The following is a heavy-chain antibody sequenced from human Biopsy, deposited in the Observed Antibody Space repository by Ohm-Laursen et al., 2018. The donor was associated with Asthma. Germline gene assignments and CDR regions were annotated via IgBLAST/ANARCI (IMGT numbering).Heavy chain of an antibody. CDR2: ISSDVRE. Sequence: SLRLSCTASGFSFRNFGMHWVRQAPGKGLEWVALISSDVREWYADSVKGRFTISRDNSKNTLDLQMNSLRGDDTAVYYCVRWRSGYPDHYSDFWGLGTLVTVSS. J-gene: IGHJ4*02. V-gene: IGHV3-30*03. CDR1: GFSFRNFG. CDR3: VRWRSGYPDHYSDF. D-gene: IGHD2-21*01.